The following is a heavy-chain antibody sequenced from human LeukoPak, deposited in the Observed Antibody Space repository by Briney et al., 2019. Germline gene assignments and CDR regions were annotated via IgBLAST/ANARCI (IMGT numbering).Heavy chain of an antibody. V-gene: IGHV4-34*01. D-gene: IGHD3-10*01. Sequence: SETLSLTCAVYGGSFSGYYWSWIRQPPGKGLEWIGEINHSGSTNYNPSLKSRVTISVDTSKNQFSLKLSSVTAADTAVYYSAKGRLLLRFGDPKENNWFDPWGQGTLVTVSS. J-gene: IGHJ5*02. CDR1: GGSFSGYY. CDR3: AKGRLLLRFGDPKENNWFDP. CDR2: INHSGST.